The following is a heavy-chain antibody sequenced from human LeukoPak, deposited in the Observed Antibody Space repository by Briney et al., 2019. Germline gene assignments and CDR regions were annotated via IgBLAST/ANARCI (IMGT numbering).Heavy chain of an antibody. CDR3: AIAVAANDAFDI. J-gene: IGHJ3*02. CDR1: GYTFTAYY. Sequence: ASVNVSCKASGYTFTAYYLYWVRQAPGQGLEWMGWINPSSGGTNYAQKFQGRVTMTRDTSITTAYMELSSLRSDDTALYYCAIAVAANDAFDIWGHGTMVTVSS. D-gene: IGHD6-19*01. V-gene: IGHV1-2*02. CDR2: INPSSGGT.